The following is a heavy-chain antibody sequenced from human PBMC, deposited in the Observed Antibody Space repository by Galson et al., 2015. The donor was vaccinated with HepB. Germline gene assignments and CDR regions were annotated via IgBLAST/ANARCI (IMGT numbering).Heavy chain of an antibody. Sequence: LRLSCAASGFTVSSNYMSWARQAPGKGLEWVSFINSGGNTYYADSVKGRFTISRDDSKNTLSLQMNSLRTEDTAVYYCARGQAGTPFYYYAMDVWGQGTTVTVSS. V-gene: IGHV3-53*01. D-gene: IGHD1-1*01. CDR1: GFTVSSNY. CDR2: INSGGNT. J-gene: IGHJ6*02. CDR3: ARGQAGTPFYYYAMDV.